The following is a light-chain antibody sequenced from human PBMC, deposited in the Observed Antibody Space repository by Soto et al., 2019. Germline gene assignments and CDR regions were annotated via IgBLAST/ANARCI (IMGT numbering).Light chain of an antibody. Sequence: EIALTQSPATLSLSPGERATLSCRASQSVSSYLAWYQQKPGQAPRLLIYDASSRATGIPDRFSGSGSGTDFTLTISRLEPEDFAVYYCQQYGSSPGTFGQGTKVDIK. J-gene: IGKJ1*01. CDR3: QQYGSSPGT. CDR2: DAS. CDR1: QSVSSY. V-gene: IGKV3-20*01.